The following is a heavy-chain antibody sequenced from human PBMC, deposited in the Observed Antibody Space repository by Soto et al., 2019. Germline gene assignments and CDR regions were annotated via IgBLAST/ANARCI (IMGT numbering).Heavy chain of an antibody. CDR2: ISDSGGNT. J-gene: IGHJ4*02. D-gene: IGHD2-21*02. V-gene: IGHV3-23*01. Sequence: PGGSLRLSCAASGFTFSSYAMNWVRQAPGKGLEWVSVISDSGGNTYYADSVKGRFTISRDNSKNTLYLQMNSLRAEDTAVYYCAKGRASDCPGCTQDYWGQGTLVTVSS. CDR1: GFTFSSYA. CDR3: AKGRASDCPGCTQDY.